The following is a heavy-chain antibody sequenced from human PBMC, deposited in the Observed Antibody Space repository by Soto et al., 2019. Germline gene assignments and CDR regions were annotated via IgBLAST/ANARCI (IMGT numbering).Heavy chain of an antibody. V-gene: IGHV5-51*01. D-gene: IGHD2-21*02. CDR2: IYPGDSDT. CDR1: GYSFTSYW. J-gene: IGHJ3*02. Sequence: GESLKISCKGSGYSFTSYWIGWVRQMPGKGLEWMGIIYPGDSDTRYSPSFQGQVTISADKSISTAYLQWSSLKASDTAMYYCARNNGGNSFGRAFDIWGQGTMVTVSS. CDR3: ARNNGGNSFGRAFDI.